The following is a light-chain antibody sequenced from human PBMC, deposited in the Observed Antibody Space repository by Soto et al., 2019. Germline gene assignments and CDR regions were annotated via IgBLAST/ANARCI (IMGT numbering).Light chain of an antibody. CDR3: CSYAGSNTLL. V-gene: IGLV2-23*02. Sequence: QSALTQPASVSGSPGQSITISCTGTSSDVGTYNLVSWYRHHPGSAPRLMIYEVSKWPLGVSNRFSGSKSCNTASLTISGLQAEDEGDYYCCSYAGSNTLLFGGGTKLTVL. J-gene: IGLJ2*01. CDR1: SSDVGTYNL. CDR2: EVS.